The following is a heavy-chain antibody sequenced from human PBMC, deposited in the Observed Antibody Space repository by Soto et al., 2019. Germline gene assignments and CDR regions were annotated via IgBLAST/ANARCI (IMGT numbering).Heavy chain of an antibody. Sequence: PGGSLRLSCAASGFILSDFYMSWIRQAPGKGLEWISYISSSGSSIYYADSVKGRFTISRDNAKNSLYLQMNSLGAEDTAVYYCARDDSSLEYWGQGTPVTVSS. J-gene: IGHJ4*02. CDR1: GFILSDFY. V-gene: IGHV3-11*01. CDR3: ARDDSSLEY. CDR2: ISSSGSSI. D-gene: IGHD3-22*01.